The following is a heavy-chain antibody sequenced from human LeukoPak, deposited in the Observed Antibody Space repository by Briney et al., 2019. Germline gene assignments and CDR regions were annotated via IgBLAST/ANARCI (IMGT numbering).Heavy chain of an antibody. V-gene: IGHV3-53*01. D-gene: IGHD6-6*01. CDR3: ARVEYSSSSRGYYYYYMDI. Sequence: GGSLRLSCAASGFTVSSNYMSWVRQAPGKGLEWVSVIYSGGSTYYADSVKGRFTISRDNSKNTLYLQMNSLRAEDTAVYYCARVEYSSSSRGYYYYYMDIWGKGTTVTVSS. J-gene: IGHJ6*03. CDR1: GFTVSSNY. CDR2: IYSGGST.